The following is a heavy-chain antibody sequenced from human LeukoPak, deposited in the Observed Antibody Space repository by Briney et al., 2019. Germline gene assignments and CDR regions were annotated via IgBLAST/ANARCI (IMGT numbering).Heavy chain of an antibody. CDR3: ARDGGSQTNYYYYGMDV. J-gene: IGHJ6*04. D-gene: IGHD2-15*01. CDR1: GGSINSGGYY. CDR2: IYYSGST. Sequence: SETLSLTCTVSGGSINSGGYYWSWIRQHPGKGLEWIGYIYYSGSTCYNPSLKSRVTISVDTSKNQFSLKLSSVTAADAAVYYCARDGGSQTNYYYYGMDVWGKGTTVTVSS. V-gene: IGHV4-31*03.